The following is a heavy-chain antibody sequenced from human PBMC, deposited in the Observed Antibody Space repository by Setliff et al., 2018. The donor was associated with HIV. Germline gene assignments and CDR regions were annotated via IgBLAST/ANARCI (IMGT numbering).Heavy chain of an antibody. CDR3: ATMSGPVDH. CDR2: IYTSGST. D-gene: IGHD3-3*01. CDR1: GGSMNSYY. Sequence: SETLSLTCTVSGGSMNSYYWSWIRQPPGKGLEWIGYIYTSGSTKYNPSLKSRVTILVDPSKNQFSLHLTSVTAADTAVYYCATMSGPVDHWGQGTLVTVSS. V-gene: IGHV4-4*09. J-gene: IGHJ4*02.